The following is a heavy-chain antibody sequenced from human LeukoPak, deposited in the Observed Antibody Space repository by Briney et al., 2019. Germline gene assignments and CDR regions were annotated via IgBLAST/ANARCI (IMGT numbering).Heavy chain of an antibody. CDR3: TTPPEAGSGSYRIFSH. CDR2: IKSKTDGGTT. Sequence: GGSLRLSCAAPGFSFSNAWMSWVRQAPGKGLEWVGRIKSKTDGGTTDYAAPVKGRFTISRDGSKNTLYLQMNSLKTEDTAVYYCTTPPEAGSGSYRIFSHWGQGALVTVSS. V-gene: IGHV3-15*01. CDR1: GFSFSNAW. J-gene: IGHJ4*02. D-gene: IGHD3-10*01.